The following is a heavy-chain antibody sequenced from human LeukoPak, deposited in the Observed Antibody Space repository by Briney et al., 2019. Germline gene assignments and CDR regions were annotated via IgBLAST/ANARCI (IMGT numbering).Heavy chain of an antibody. CDR2: INPSGGST. D-gene: IGHD2-2*01. CDR3: ARGAVPAAKDRNWFDP. CDR1: GYTFTSCY. J-gene: IGHJ5*02. Sequence: GASVKVSCKASGYTFTSCYMHWVRQAPGQGLEWMGIINPSGGSTSYAQKFQGRVTMTRDTSMSTVYMELSSLRSEDTAVYYCARGAVPAAKDRNWFDPWGQGTLVTVSS. V-gene: IGHV1-46*01.